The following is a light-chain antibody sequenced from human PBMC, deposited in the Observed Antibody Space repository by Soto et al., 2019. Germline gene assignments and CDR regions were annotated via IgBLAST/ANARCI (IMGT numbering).Light chain of an antibody. V-gene: IGKV1-9*01. CDR2: AAS. CDR1: QSISNY. CDR3: QQFTSYPLT. Sequence: DIQLTQSPSFLSASVGDRVTITCRASQSISNYLAWYQQNPGKAPKLLIYAASTLQSGVPSMFSGSGPGTEFTLSISSLQPDDFTTYYCQQFTSYPLTFGGGTKVEIK. J-gene: IGKJ4*01.